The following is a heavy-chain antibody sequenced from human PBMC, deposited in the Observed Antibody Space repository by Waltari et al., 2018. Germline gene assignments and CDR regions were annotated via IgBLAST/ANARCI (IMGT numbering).Heavy chain of an antibody. D-gene: IGHD5-18*01. CDR2: INVGNGNT. Sequence: QVQLVQSGAEVKKPGASVKVSCKASGYTFIAYAIHWVRQAPGQSPEWMGWINVGNGNTKDSKKLQGRVTITSDTSASTAYVELSSLTSEDTALYYCARGHRLPFFDFWGKGTLVTVSS. CDR3: ARGHRLPFFDF. V-gene: IGHV1-3*01. J-gene: IGHJ4*02. CDR1: GYTFIAYA.